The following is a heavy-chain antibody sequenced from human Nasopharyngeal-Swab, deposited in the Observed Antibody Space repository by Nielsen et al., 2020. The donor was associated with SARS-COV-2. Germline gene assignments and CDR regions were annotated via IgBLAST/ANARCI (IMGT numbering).Heavy chain of an antibody. D-gene: IGHD3-16*01. J-gene: IGHJ4*02. V-gene: IGHV1-3*01. Sequence: GRQAPGQRLEWMGWINAGNGNTKYSQKFQGRVTITRDTSASTAYMDLSSLRSEDTAVYYCARDGYYDYVWGSSTSYFDYWGQGTLVTVSS. CDR3: ARDGYYDYVWGSSTSYFDY. CDR2: INAGNGNT.